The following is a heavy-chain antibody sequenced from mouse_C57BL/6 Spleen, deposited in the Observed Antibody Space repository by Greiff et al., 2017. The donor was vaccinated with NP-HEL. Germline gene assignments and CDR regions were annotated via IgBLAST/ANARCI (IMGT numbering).Heavy chain of an antibody. CDR1: GYTFTDYY. D-gene: IGHD3-1*01. J-gene: IGHJ2*01. V-gene: IGHV1-26*01. CDR3: AREGANFDY. Sequence: EVQLQQSGPELVKPGASVKISCKASGYTFTDYYMNWVKQSHGKSLEWIGDINPNNGGTSYTQKFKGKATLTVDKSSSTAYMELRSLTSEDSAVYYCAREGANFDYWGQGTTLTVSS. CDR2: INPNNGGT.